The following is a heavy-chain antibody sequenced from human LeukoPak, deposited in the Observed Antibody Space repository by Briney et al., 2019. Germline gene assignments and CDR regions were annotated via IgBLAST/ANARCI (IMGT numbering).Heavy chain of an antibody. Sequence: GGSLSLSCAASGFTLRNHWMTWVRQAPGKGLEWVANIKQDGSEKYYLDSVQGRFTISRDNARNSLYLQMNSLRGDDTAVYYCARGSIVGAVEYWGQGPLVTVSS. CDR2: IKQDGSEK. D-gene: IGHD1-26*01. CDR1: GFTLRNHW. V-gene: IGHV3-7*03. J-gene: IGHJ4*02. CDR3: ARGSIVGAVEY.